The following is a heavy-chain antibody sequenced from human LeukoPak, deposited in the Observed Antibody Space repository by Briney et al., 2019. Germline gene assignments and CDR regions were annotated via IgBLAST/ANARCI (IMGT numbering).Heavy chain of an antibody. Sequence: ASVKVSCKASGGTFSSYDINWVRQATGQGLEWMGWMNPNSGNTGYAQKFQGRVTITRNTSISTAYMELSSLRSEDTAVYYCARGPPQWLTHWYFDLWGRGTLVTVSS. CDR2: MNPNSGNT. V-gene: IGHV1-8*03. J-gene: IGHJ2*01. D-gene: IGHD6-19*01. CDR3: ARGPPQWLTHWYFDL. CDR1: GGTFSSYD.